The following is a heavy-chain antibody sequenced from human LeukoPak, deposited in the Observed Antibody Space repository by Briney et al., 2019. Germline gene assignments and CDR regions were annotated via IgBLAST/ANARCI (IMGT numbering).Heavy chain of an antibody. CDR1: GGSISSGGYH. J-gene: IGHJ5*02. Sequence: SQTLSLTCTVSGGSISSGGYHWSWLRQHPGKGLEWIGYIYYSGSTYYNPSLKSRVPISVATSKNQFSLKLSSVTAADTAVYYCARAVVTRNWFDPWGERTLVTVSS. D-gene: IGHD2-21*02. V-gene: IGHV4-31*03. CDR3: ARAVVTRNWFDP. CDR2: IYYSGST.